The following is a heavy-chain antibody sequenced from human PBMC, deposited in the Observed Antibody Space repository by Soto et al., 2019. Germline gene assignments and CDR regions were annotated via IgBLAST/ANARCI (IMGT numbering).Heavy chain of an antibody. D-gene: IGHD2-2*01. V-gene: IGHV1-18*01. Sequence: GASVKVSCKASCYTFTSYGFSWVRQAPGQGLEWMGWISASTGNTNYAQKLQGRVTMTTDRSTSTAYMELRNLRSDDTAVYYCARVEAAMSGHWFDPWGQGTLVTVSS. CDR2: ISASTGNT. J-gene: IGHJ5*02. CDR3: ARVEAAMSGHWFDP. CDR1: CYTFTSYG.